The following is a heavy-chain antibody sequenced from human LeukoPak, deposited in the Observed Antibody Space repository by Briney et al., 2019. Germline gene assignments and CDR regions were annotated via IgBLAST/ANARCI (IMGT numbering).Heavy chain of an antibody. CDR1: GYTFTSYA. CDR2: INAGNGNT. D-gene: IGHD5-12*01. Sequence: ASVEVSCKASGYTFTSYAMHWVRQAPGQRLEWMGWINAGNGNTKYSQKFQGRVTITRDTSASTAYMELSSLRSEDTAVYYCARASGYTKPFDYWGQGTLVTVSS. J-gene: IGHJ4*02. V-gene: IGHV1-3*01. CDR3: ARASGYTKPFDY.